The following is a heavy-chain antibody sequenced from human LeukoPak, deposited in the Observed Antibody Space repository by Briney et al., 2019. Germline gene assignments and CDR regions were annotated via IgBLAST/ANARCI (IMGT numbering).Heavy chain of an antibody. V-gene: IGHV4-34*01. Sequence: PSETLSLTCAVYGGSFSGYYWSWIRQPPGKGLEWIGEINHSGSTNYNPSLKSRVTISVDTSKNQFSLKLSSVAAADTAVYYCARVVLRYFLDVWGQGTTVTVSS. D-gene: IGHD3-9*01. CDR2: INHSGST. J-gene: IGHJ6*02. CDR1: GGSFSGYY. CDR3: ARVVLRYFLDV.